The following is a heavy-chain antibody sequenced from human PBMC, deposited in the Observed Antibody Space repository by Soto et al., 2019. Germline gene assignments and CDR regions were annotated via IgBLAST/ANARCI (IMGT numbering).Heavy chain of an antibody. D-gene: IGHD6-13*01. CDR1: GFTVSGND. CDR2: IGSSGRAI. V-gene: IGHV3-11*01. Sequence: QLQLLESGGDLVKPGGSLRLSCAASGFTVSGNDLSWIRQAPGKGLEWVSSIGSSGRAIYYADSVKGRFTISRDNTSHSLYLHTSSLRAQDTTINCSASHHYRSWLYFASCGHGTLVSVSS. CDR3: ASHHYRSWLYFAS. J-gene: IGHJ4*01.